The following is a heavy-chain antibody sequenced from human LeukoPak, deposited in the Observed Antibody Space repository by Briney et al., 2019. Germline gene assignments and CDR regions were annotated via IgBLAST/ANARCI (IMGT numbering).Heavy chain of an antibody. CDR3: ARDFRGGTGGLDY. Sequence: TLSLTCTVSGGSISDSNYYWTWIRQPPGKGLEWVGYIYYSGTTYYNPSLNSRVSMSLDASKSQFSLKLSSVTAADTAVYHCARDFRGGTGGLDYWGQGSLVTVSS. J-gene: IGHJ4*02. CDR1: GGSISDSNYY. CDR2: IYYSGTT. V-gene: IGHV4-30-4*01. D-gene: IGHD3/OR15-3a*01.